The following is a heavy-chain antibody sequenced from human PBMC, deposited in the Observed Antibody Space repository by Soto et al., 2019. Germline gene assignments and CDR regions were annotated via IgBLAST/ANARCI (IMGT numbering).Heavy chain of an antibody. D-gene: IGHD6-19*01. CDR3: ARGFSSGWYSGYYYYYYAMDV. J-gene: IGHJ6*02. V-gene: IGHV4-39*01. Sequence: PSETLSLTCTVSGGSISSSSYYWGWIRQPPGKGLEWIGSIYYSGSTYYNPSLKSRVTISVDTSKNQFSLKLSSVTAADTAVYYCARGFSSGWYSGYYYYYYAMDVCGHGTTVTVSS. CDR2: IYYSGST. CDR1: GGSISSSSYY.